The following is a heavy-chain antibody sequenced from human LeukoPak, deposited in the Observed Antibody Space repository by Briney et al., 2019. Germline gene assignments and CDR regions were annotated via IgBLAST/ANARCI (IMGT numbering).Heavy chain of an antibody. V-gene: IGHV1-69*02. CDR2: IIPILGIA. CDR1: GGTFSSYT. D-gene: IGHD3-22*01. J-gene: IGHJ4*02. Sequence: SVKVSCKASGGTFSSYTISWVRQAPGQGLEWMGRIIPILGIANYAQKFQGRVTITADKSTSTAYMELSSLRSEDTAVYYCARGSPQNYYDSSGYKGGFDYRGQGTLVTVSS. CDR3: ARGSPQNYYDSSGYKGGFDY.